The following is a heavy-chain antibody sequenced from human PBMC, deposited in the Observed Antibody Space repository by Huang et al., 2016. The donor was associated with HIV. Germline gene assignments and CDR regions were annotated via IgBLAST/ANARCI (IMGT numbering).Heavy chain of an antibody. V-gene: IGHV3-30*18. J-gene: IGHJ5*02. CDR1: GFIFSNVG. CDR2: SSYDGRSD. CDR3: AKESRWFSDFDQ. D-gene: IGHD2-15*01. Sequence: QVQLVESGGGVVQPGKSLRLSCAAYGFIFSNVGMHWVRQAPGKGWEWGAVSSYDGRSDGYSDSVKGRFTISRDNDKNTLSLEMNRLRHDDTAVYYCAKESRWFSDFDQWGQGTLVTVSS.